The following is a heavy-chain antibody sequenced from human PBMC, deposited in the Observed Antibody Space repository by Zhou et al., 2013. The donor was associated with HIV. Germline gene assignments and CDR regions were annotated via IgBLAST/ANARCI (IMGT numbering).Heavy chain of an antibody. D-gene: IGHD4-17*01. Sequence: QVQLAQSGAEVKKPGSSVKVSCKASGGTFSSYAISWVRQAPGQGLEWMGGIIPIFGTANYAQKFQGRVTITADESTSTAYMELSSLRSEDTAMYYCATAAVTYGGRNIPYYFDYWGQGTLVTVSS. V-gene: IGHV1-69*12. CDR1: GGTFSSYA. CDR3: ATAAVTYGGRNIPYYFDY. J-gene: IGHJ4*02. CDR2: IIPIFGTA.